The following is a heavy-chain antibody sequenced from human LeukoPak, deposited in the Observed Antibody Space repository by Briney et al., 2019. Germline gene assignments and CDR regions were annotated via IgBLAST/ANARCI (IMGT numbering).Heavy chain of an antibody. J-gene: IGHJ6*02. CDR1: GFTFSSYG. CDR2: ISYDGSNK. D-gene: IGHD3-3*01. CDR3: ARVREQYDFWSGYYENYYYYGMDV. Sequence: GGSLRLSCAASGFTFSSYGMHWVRQAPGKGLEWVAVISYDGSNKYYADSVKGRFTISRDNSKNTLYLQMNSLRAEDTAVYYCARVREQYDFWSGYYENYYYYGMDVWGQGTTVTVSS. V-gene: IGHV3-30*03.